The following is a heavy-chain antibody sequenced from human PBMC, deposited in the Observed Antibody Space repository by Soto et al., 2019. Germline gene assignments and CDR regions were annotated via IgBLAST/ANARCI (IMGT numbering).Heavy chain of an antibody. Sequence: PXDDLTISRNGPGYSRNNYWIILVLQMPGTGLEWMGRIDPSDSYTNYSPSFQGHVTISADKSISTAYLQWSSLKASDTAMYYCARRDTAMVTSYYYYGLDVWGQGTTVTVSS. CDR3: ARRDTAMVTSYYYYGLDV. J-gene: IGHJ6*02. D-gene: IGHD5-18*01. V-gene: IGHV5-10-1*01. CDR2: IDPSDSYT. CDR1: GYSRNNYW.